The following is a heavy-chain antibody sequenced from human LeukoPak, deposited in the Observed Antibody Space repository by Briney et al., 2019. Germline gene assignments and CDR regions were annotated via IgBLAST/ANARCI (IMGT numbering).Heavy chain of an antibody. D-gene: IGHD3-22*01. CDR3: AKGGSDSSGYYSLYYYYYMDV. V-gene: IGHV3-23*01. J-gene: IGHJ6*03. CDR1: GGSISSSSYY. Sequence: ETLSLTCTVSGGSISSSSYYWGWIRQPPGKGLEWVSAISPSGRNTYYADSVKGRFIISRDNSKNILYLQMNSLRAEDTAVYYCAKGGSDSSGYYSLYYYYYMDVWGKGTTVTISS. CDR2: ISPSGRNT.